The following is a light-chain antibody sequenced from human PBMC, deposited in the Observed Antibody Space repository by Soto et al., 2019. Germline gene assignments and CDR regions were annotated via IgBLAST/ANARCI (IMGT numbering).Light chain of an antibody. V-gene: IGKV2-30*01. CDR1: QSPVTSDGNTY. CDR2: KIS. J-gene: IGKJ2*01. Sequence: DVVMTQSPLSLSVIPGQPASISCRSSQSPVTSDGNTYLNWFHQRPGQSPRRLIDKISNRDSGVPDRFIGSGSGTDFTLKISRVEAEDVGIYYCMQGTSWPYTFGQGTKLEI. CDR3: MQGTSWPYT.